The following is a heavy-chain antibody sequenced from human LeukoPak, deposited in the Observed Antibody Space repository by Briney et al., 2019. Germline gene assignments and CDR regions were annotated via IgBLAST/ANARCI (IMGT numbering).Heavy chain of an antibody. D-gene: IGHD3-3*01. J-gene: IGHJ4*02. V-gene: IGHV4-34*01. CDR1: GGSFSGYY. Sequence: SETLSLTCAVYGGSFSGYYWSWIRQPPGKGLEWIGEINHGGSTNYNPSLKSRVTISVDTSKNQFSLKLSSVTAADTAVYYCARSRHDFWSGYYKKEYYFDYWGQGTLVTVSS. CDR2: INHGGST. CDR3: ARSRHDFWSGYYKKEYYFDY.